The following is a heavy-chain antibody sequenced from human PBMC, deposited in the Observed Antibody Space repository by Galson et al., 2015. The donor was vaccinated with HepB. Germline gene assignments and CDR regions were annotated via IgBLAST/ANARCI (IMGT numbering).Heavy chain of an antibody. CDR2: IWYDGSNK. J-gene: IGHJ6*03. CDR3: ARVGGNTIFYHMDV. V-gene: IGHV3-33*01. CDR1: GFTFSSYG. Sequence: SLRLSCAASGFTFSSYGMHWVRQAPGKGLEWVAVIWYDGSNKYYADSVKGRFTISRDNSKNTLYLQMNSLRAEDTAVYYCARVGGNTIFYHMDVWGKGTTVTVSS. D-gene: IGHD3-3*01.